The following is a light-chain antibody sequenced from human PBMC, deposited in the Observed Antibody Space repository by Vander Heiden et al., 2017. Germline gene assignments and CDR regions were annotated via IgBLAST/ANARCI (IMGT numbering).Light chain of an antibody. V-gene: IGLV2-23*01. CDR2: EGS. CDR3: CSYAGSSSDVV. J-gene: IGLJ2*01. CDR1: SSDVGSYNL. Sequence: QSALTQPASVSVSPGQSITISCTRTSSDVGSYNLVSWYQQHPGKAPKLMIYEGSKRPSGVSNRFSGSKSGNTASLTISGLQAEDEADYYCCSYAGSSSDVVFGGGTKLTVL.